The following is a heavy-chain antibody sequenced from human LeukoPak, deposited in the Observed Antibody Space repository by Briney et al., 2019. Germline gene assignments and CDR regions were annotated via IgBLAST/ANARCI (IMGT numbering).Heavy chain of an antibody. CDR2: IIPIFGTA. D-gene: IGHD5-24*01. J-gene: IGHJ4*02. Sequence: ASVKVSCKASVGTFSSYAISWVRQAPGQGLEWMGGIIPIFGTANYAQKFQGRVTITTDESTSTAYMELSSLRSEDTAVYYCASSWDGYNSPFDYWGQGTLVTVSS. V-gene: IGHV1-69*05. CDR1: VGTFSSYA. CDR3: ASSWDGYNSPFDY.